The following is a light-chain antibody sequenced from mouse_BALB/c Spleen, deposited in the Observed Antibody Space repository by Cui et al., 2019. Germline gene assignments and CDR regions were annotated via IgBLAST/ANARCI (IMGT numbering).Light chain of an antibody. CDR3: QQWSSYPLT. Sequence: QIVLTQSLAIMSASPGEKVTVTCSASSSVSYMYWYQQKPGSSPRLLIYDTSNLASGVPVRFSGSGSGTSYSLTISRMEAEDAATYYCQQWSSYPLTFGAGTKLELK. CDR2: DTS. J-gene: IGKJ5*01. V-gene: IGKV4-55*01. CDR1: SSVSY.